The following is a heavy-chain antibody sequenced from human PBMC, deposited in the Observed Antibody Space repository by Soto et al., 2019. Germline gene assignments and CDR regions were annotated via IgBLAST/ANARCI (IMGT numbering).Heavy chain of an antibody. Sequence: ASVKVSCKASGYTFTSYGISWVRQAPGQGLEWMGWISAYNGNTNYAQKLQGRVTMTTDTSTSTAYMELRSLRSDDTAVYNCAGDGPVTGAGTRHFDYWGQGTLVPVSS. CDR1: GYTFTSYG. D-gene: IGHD6-19*01. CDR3: AGDGPVTGAGTRHFDY. CDR2: ISAYNGNT. J-gene: IGHJ4*02. V-gene: IGHV1-18*01.